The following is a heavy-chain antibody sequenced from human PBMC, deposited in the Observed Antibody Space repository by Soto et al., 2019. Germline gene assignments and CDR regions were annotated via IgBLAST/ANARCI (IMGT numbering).Heavy chain of an antibody. CDR3: VRGRGIPATVISFDP. Sequence: PGGSLRLSCAASGFSFNDNWMHWFRQVAGKGLMWVSRLKSDGRDTIYADSVKGRFTVSRDSAKNTLYLQMNSLRVEDTAVYYCVRGRGIPATVISFDPWGQGTLVTVSS. CDR1: GFSFNDNW. J-gene: IGHJ5*02. CDR2: LKSDGRDT. D-gene: IGHD2-2*01. V-gene: IGHV3-74*01.